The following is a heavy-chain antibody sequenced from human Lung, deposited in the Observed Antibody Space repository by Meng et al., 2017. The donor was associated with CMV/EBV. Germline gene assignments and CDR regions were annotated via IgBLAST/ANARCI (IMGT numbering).Heavy chain of an antibody. D-gene: IGHD6-13*01. CDR2: IYSSGTT. J-gene: IGHJ5*02. Sequence: SWAASGFIFSNNYMTWVRQAPGKGLEWVSTIYSSGTTDYSDSVESRFTVSRDNFKNTLYLQMNNLRGEDTAVYFGARTQLSSRWYEYGFFDLWGQGXLVTVSS. CDR1: GFIFSNNY. CDR3: ARTQLSSRWYEYGFFDL. V-gene: IGHV3-66*03.